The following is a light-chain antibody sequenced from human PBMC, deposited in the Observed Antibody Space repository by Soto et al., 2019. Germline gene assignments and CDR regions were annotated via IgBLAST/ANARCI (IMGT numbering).Light chain of an antibody. J-gene: IGKJ2*01. CDR2: GAS. Sequence: DIQMTQSPSFLSSSVGDRVTFTCRASQNISNYVHWHQQKSGKDPELLIFGASTLQSGVPSRFGGSGSGTDFTLTITSLQPEDFASYYCQQTDDVPPTFGQGSRVDVK. CDR3: QQTDDVPPT. V-gene: IGKV1-39*01. CDR1: QNISNY.